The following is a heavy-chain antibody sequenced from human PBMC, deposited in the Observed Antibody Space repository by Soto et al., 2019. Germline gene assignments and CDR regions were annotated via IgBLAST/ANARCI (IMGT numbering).Heavy chain of an antibody. Sequence: SVKVSCKASGGTFSSYAISWVRQAPGQGLEWMGGIIPIFGTANYAQKFQGRVTITADGSTSTAYMELSSLRSEDTAVYYCARDLHSGYDYDFGYWGQGTLVTVSS. CDR2: IIPIFGTA. V-gene: IGHV1-69*13. CDR1: GGTFSSYA. D-gene: IGHD5-12*01. J-gene: IGHJ4*02. CDR3: ARDLHSGYDYDFGY.